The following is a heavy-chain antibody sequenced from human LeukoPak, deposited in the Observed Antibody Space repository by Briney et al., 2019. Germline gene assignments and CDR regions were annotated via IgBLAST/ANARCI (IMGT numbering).Heavy chain of an antibody. D-gene: IGHD2-2*01. V-gene: IGHV3-7*01. J-gene: IGHJ4*02. CDR1: GITFSDYW. Sequence: GGSLRLSCAVSGITFSDYWMTWIRQAPGNGLEWVANINQNGGENYYVDSVKGRFSISRDNTKNSVYLQMNSLRAEDTAVYYCATGRSCTTCYLPDYWGQGTLVTVSS. CDR2: INQNGGEN. CDR3: ATGRSCTTCYLPDY.